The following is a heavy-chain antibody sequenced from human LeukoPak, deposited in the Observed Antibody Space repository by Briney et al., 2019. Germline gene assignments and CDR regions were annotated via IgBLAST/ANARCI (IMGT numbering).Heavy chain of an antibody. CDR2: INHSGNT. CDR3: ARGKVTRDWYFDL. V-gene: IGHV4-34*01. J-gene: IGHJ2*01. D-gene: IGHD4-17*01. CDR1: GGSVSDFH. Sequence: PSETLSLTCTVYGGSVSDFHWSWIRLPPGKGLEWIGEINHSGNTNYNPSLKSRVTISIDTSKNQFSLKLSSVTAADTAVYYCARGKVTRDWYFDLWGRGTLVTVSS.